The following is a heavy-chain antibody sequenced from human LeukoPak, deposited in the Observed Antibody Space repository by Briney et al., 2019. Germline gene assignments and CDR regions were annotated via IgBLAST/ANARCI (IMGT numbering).Heavy chain of an antibody. V-gene: IGHV3-20*04. Sequence: GGSLRLSCAASGFTFDDYGMSWVRQAPGKGLEWVSGINWNGGSTGYADSVKGRFTISRDNAKNSLYLQMNSLRAEDTALYYCARGVGTTYDFWSGDYDLFGAFDIWGQGTMVTVSS. D-gene: IGHD3-3*01. CDR2: INWNGGST. CDR3: ARGVGTTYDFWSGDYDLFGAFDI. CDR1: GFTFDDYG. J-gene: IGHJ3*02.